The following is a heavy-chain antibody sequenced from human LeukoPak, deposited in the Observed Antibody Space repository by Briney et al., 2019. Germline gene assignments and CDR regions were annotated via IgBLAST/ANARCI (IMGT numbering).Heavy chain of an antibody. J-gene: IGHJ4*02. CDR3: ARGRTYHDYVWGSYRYDY. V-gene: IGHV4-34*01. CDR2: INHSGST. CDR1: GGSFSGYY. D-gene: IGHD3-16*02. Sequence: SETLSLTCAVYGGSFSGYYWSWIRQPPGKGLEWFGEINHSGSTNYNPSLKSRVTISVDTSKNQFSLKLSSVTAADTAVYYCARGRTYHDYVWGSYRYDYWGQGTLVTVSS.